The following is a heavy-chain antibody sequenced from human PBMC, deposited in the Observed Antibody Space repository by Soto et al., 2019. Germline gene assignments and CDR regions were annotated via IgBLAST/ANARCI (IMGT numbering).Heavy chain of an antibody. CDR3: AHRPRLRYFDS. J-gene: IGHJ4*02. D-gene: IGHD4-17*01. CDR1: GFSLSTSGVG. V-gene: IGHV2-5*02. CDR2: IYWDDDK. Sequence: QITLKESGPTLLKPTQTLTLTCTFSGFSLSTSGVGVGWIRQPPGKALEWLALIYWDDDKRYRPSLQSRLTXSRXTSRKQVVLTMTNMAPVDTATYYCAHRPRLRYFDSWGQGTLVTVSS.